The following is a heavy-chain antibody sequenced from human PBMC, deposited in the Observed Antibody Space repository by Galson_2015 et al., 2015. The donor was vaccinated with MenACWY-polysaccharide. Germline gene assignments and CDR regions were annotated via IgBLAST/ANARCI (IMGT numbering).Heavy chain of an antibody. CDR1: GYTFTCYE. V-gene: IGHV1-8*01. Sequence: SVKVSCKASGYTFTCYEINWVRQAPGQGLEWMGWMNPNSGNIGYAQKFLGKFTMTRDTSIGTAYMELNDLRPEHTAVYYCARAGYKASDYWGQGTLVTVSS. CDR2: MNPNSGNI. D-gene: IGHD5-18*01. J-gene: IGHJ4*02. CDR3: ARAGYKASDY.